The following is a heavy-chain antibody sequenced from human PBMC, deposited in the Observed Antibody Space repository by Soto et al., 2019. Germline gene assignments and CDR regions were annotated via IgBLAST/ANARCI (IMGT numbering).Heavy chain of an antibody. Sequence: SETLSLTCTVSGGSISSGGYYWSWIRQHPGKGLEWIGYIYYSGSTYYNPSLKSRVTISVDTSKNQFSLKLSSVTAADTAVYYCARDRYYGGNSGNWFDPWGQGTLVTVSS. D-gene: IGHD4-17*01. CDR1: GGSISSGGYY. V-gene: IGHV4-31*03. J-gene: IGHJ5*02. CDR2: IYYSGST. CDR3: ARDRYYGGNSGNWFDP.